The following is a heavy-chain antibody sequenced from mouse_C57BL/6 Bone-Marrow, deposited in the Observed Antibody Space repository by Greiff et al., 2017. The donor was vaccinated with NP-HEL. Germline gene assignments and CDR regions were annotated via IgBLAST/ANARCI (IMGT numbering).Heavy chain of an antibody. Sequence: EVQVVESGGGLVKPGGSLKLSCAASGFTFSSYAMSWVRQTPEKRLEWVATISDGGSYTYYPDNVKGRFTISRDNAKNNLYLQMRHLKSADTAMYYCARDHYGSWGQGTTLTVSS. J-gene: IGHJ2*01. CDR2: ISDGGSYT. V-gene: IGHV5-4*01. CDR1: GFTFSSYA. CDR3: ARDHYGS. D-gene: IGHD1-1*01.